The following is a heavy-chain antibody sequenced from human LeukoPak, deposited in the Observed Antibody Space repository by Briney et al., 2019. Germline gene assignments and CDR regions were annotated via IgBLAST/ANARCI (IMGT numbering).Heavy chain of an antibody. CDR3: AREKAFLEWLSAGRRDGYYMDV. D-gene: IGHD3-3*02. J-gene: IGHJ6*03. CDR1: GFTFISYS. Sequence: PGGSLRLSCAASGFTFISYSMNWVRQAPGKGLEWVSSISSSSSYIYHADSVKGRFTISRDNAKNSLHLQMNSLRAEDTAVYYCAREKAFLEWLSAGRRDGYYMDVWGKGTTVTVSS. CDR2: ISSSSSYI. V-gene: IGHV3-21*01.